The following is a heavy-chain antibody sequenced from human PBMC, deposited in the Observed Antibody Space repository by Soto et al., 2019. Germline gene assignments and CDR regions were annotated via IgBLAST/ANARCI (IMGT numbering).Heavy chain of an antibody. CDR2: ISAHNGNT. CDR3: ATGRYGDY. J-gene: IGHJ4*02. D-gene: IGHD1-1*01. CDR1: GYAFTTYG. V-gene: IGHV1-18*01. Sequence: QVHLVQSGAEVKKPGASVKVSCQASGYAFTTYGITWVRQAPGQGLEWMGWISAHNGNTNYAQKLQGRGTVTRDTSTSTAYMELSTLRPDDTAVYDCATGRYGDYWGQGALVTVSS.